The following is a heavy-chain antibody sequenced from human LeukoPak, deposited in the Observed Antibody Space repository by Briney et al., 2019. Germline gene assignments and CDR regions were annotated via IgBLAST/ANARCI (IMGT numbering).Heavy chain of an antibody. CDR3: ARGGSGISNAFDI. V-gene: IGHV4-59*01. J-gene: IGHJ3*02. Sequence: PSETLSLTCAVYGGSFSGYYWSWIRQPPGKGLEWIGYLYYSGSTNSNPSLKSRVTMSVDTSKNQFSLKLRSVTAADTAVYYCARGGSGISNAFDIWGQGTMVTVSS. CDR1: GGSFSGYY. D-gene: IGHD3-10*01. CDR2: LYYSGST.